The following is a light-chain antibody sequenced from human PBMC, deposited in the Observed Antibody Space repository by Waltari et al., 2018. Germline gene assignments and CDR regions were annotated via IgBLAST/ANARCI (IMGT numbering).Light chain of an antibody. V-gene: IGKV3-11*01. Sequence: EIVLTQSPATLSVSLGERPTLSCRASQSVGSHLAWYPQKPGQAPRLLIYDAYKRATGIPARVSGSGSGTDFTLTISSLEPEDFAVYYCQQRSNWVTFGQGTRLEIK. CDR2: DAY. J-gene: IGKJ5*01. CDR3: QQRSNWVT. CDR1: QSVGSH.